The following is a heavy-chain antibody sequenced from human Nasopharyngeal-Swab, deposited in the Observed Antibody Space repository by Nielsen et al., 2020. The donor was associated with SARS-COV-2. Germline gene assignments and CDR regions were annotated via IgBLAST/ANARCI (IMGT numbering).Heavy chain of an antibody. CDR3: ARPRMDRYYYYGMDV. D-gene: IGHD1-14*01. V-gene: IGHV5-51*01. J-gene: IGHJ6*02. CDR1: GYSFTSYW. Sequence: GGSLRLSCKGSGYSFTSYWIGWVRQMPGKGLEWMGIIYPGDSDTRYSPSFQGQVTIPADKSISTAYLQWSSLKASDTAMYYCARPRMDRYYYYGMDVWGQGTTVTVSS. CDR2: IYPGDSDT.